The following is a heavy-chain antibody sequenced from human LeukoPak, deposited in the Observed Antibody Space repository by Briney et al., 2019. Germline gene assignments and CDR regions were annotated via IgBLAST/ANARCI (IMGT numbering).Heavy chain of an antibody. Sequence: SETLSLTCTVSGYPIRNGYYWGWVRQPPGKGLEWIGRIYHSGSTNYNPSLKSRLTISVDTSTNQFSLNLNSVTAADTAVYYCARETSQKGAHYMDVWGKGTTITISS. CDR1: GYPIRNGYY. CDR3: ARETSQKGAHYMDV. V-gene: IGHV4-38-2*02. J-gene: IGHJ6*03. CDR2: IYHSGST. D-gene: IGHD3-16*01.